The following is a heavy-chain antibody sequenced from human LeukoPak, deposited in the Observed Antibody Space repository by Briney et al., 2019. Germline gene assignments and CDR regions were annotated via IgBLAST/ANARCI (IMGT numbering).Heavy chain of an antibody. D-gene: IGHD5-12*01. J-gene: IGHJ4*02. CDR1: GFTFSSYA. Sequence: GGSLRLSCAASGFTFSSYAMHWVRQAPGKGLEWVTIISYDGSNKYYADSVKGRFTISRDNSKNTLYLQMNSMRAEDTAVYYCARQYQSARGYSRSELLDYWGQGTLVTVSS. V-gene: IGHV3-30*14. CDR3: ARQYQSARGYSRSELLDY. CDR2: ISYDGSNK.